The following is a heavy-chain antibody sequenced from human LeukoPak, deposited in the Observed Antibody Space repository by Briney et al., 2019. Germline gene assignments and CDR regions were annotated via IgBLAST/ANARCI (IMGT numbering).Heavy chain of an antibody. CDR3: ASGSLGDGYGVGDYYQYMDV. J-gene: IGHJ6*03. Sequence: SVKVSCKASGGTFNSYAISWVRQAPGQGLEWMGGIMPLFGTANYAQEFQGRVTFTADESASTAYMEVSSLRSEDTAVYYCASGSLGDGYGVGDYYQYMDVWGKGTTVTVSS. D-gene: IGHD5-24*01. CDR2: IMPLFGTA. V-gene: IGHV1-69*13. CDR1: GGTFNSYA.